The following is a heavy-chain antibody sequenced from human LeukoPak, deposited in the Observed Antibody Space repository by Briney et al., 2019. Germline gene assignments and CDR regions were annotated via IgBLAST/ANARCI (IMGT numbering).Heavy chain of an antibody. V-gene: IGHV4-30-4*01. D-gene: IGHD6-13*01. Sequence: SETLSLTCTVSGGSISRGDYYWSWIRQPPGKGLEWIGYIYYSGSTYYNPSLKSRVTISVDTSKNQFSLKLSSVTAADTAVYYCARLTKEEAGTSAKHAFDIWGQGTMVTVSS. J-gene: IGHJ3*02. CDR2: IYYSGST. CDR3: ARLTKEEAGTSAKHAFDI. CDR1: GGSISRGDYY.